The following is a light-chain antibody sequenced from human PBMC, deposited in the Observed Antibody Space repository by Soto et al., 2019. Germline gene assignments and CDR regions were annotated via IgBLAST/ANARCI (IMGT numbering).Light chain of an antibody. J-gene: IGKJ3*01. CDR2: GAS. CDR3: QQYGTSPPLT. Sequence: IVLTQSPGTLSLSPGERATLSCTASQSVSSSYLAWYQHKPGLAPRLLIYGASSRAAGIPDRFSGSGSGTDFTLTISRLEPEDFAVYYCQQYGTSPPLTFGHGTKVEIK. V-gene: IGKV3-20*01. CDR1: QSVSSSY.